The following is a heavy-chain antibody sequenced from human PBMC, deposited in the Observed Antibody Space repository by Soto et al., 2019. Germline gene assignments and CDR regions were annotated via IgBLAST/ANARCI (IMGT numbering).Heavy chain of an antibody. Sequence: SVKVSCKASGGTFSSYTISWVRQAPGQGLEWMGRIIPILGIANYAQKFQGRVTITADKSTSTAYMEPSSVRSEDTAVYYCAREGYCSGGSCYNPGWFGPWGQGTLVTVSS. V-gene: IGHV1-69*04. CDR1: GGTFSSYT. J-gene: IGHJ5*02. D-gene: IGHD2-15*01. CDR2: IIPILGIA. CDR3: AREGYCSGGSCYNPGWFGP.